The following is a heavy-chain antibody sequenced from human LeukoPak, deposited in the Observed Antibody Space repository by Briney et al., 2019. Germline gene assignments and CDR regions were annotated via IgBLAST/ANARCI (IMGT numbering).Heavy chain of an antibody. CDR2: VSRSSSTI. CDR3: AKYANGYGYGAFDI. J-gene: IGHJ3*02. D-gene: IGHD3-16*01. CDR1: GLHFSRYT. V-gene: IGHV3-48*01. Sequence: GGSVRLSHAASGLHFSRYTMNWVRQAPGKGLEGLSYVSRSSSTIHYADSVKGRFTISRDNAKNSLYLQMNSLRVEDTAVYFCAKYANGYGYGAFDIWGQGTMVTVSS.